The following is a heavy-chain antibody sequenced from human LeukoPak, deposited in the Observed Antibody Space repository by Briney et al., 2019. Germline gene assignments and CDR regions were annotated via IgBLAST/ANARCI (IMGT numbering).Heavy chain of an antibody. CDR1: GFTFSSYA. V-gene: IGHV3-23*01. D-gene: IGHD3-3*01. Sequence: HTGGSLRLSCAASGFTFSSYAMSWVRQAPGKGLEWVLAISGSGGSTYYADSVKGRFTISRDNSKNTLYLQMNSLRAEDTAVYYCAKPLGRIFGVVTPDYWGQGTLVTVSS. J-gene: IGHJ4*02. CDR3: AKPLGRIFGVVTPDY. CDR2: ISGSGGST.